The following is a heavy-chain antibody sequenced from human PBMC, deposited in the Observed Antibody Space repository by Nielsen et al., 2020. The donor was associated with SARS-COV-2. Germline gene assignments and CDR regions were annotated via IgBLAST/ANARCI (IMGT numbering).Heavy chain of an antibody. CDR1: GFTFSRHW. D-gene: IGHD2-21*02. CDR3: ARIFGGADVFDI. J-gene: IGHJ3*02. CDR2: IKEDGSEK. Sequence: SCAASGFTFSRHWMSWVRQAPGKGLEWVANIKEDGSEKYYVDSVKGRFTISRDDAKKSLSLQMNSLRTEDTAVYFCARIFGGADVFDIWGQGTMVTVSS. V-gene: IGHV3-7*03.